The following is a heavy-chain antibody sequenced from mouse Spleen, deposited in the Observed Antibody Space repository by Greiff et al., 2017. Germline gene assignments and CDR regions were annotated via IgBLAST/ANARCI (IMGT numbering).Heavy chain of an antibody. CDR1: GYSFTSYY. CDR2: IYPGSGNT. CDR3: AKGADSNSLFAY. J-gene: IGHJ3*01. Sequence: VQLQQSGPELVKPGASVKISCKASGYSFTSYYIHWVKQRPGQGLEWIGWIYPGSGNTKYNEKFKGKATLTADTSSSTAYMQLSSLTSEDSAVYYCAKGADSNSLFAYWGQGTLVTVSA. D-gene: IGHD2-5*01. V-gene: IGHV1-66*01.